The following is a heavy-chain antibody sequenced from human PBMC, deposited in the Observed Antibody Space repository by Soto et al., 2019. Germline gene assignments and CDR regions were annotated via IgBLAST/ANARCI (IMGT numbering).Heavy chain of an antibody. D-gene: IGHD5-18*01. CDR3: AKGARIQLWMTTYYYYGMDV. CDR1: GGTFSSYA. CDR2: IIPIFGTA. J-gene: IGHJ6*02. Sequence: QVQLVQSGAEVKKPGSSVKVSCKASGGTFSSYAISWVRQAPGQGLEWMGGIIPIFGTANYAQKFQCRVTITADKSTSTAYMELSSLRSEDTAVYYCAKGARIQLWMTTYYYYGMDVWGQGTTVTVSS. V-gene: IGHV1-69*06.